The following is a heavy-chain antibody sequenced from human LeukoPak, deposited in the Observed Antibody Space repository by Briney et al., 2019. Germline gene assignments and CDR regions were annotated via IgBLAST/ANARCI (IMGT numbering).Heavy chain of an antibody. Sequence: GGSLRLSCAASGFTFSSYAMHWVRQAPGKGLEWVADISYDGSNKYYADSVKGRFTISRDNSKNTLYLQMNSLRAEDTAVYYCARTPTIFGVASNWFDPWGQGTLVTVSS. CDR2: ISYDGSNK. CDR1: GFTFSSYA. D-gene: IGHD3-3*01. J-gene: IGHJ5*02. V-gene: IGHV3-30-3*01. CDR3: ARTPTIFGVASNWFDP.